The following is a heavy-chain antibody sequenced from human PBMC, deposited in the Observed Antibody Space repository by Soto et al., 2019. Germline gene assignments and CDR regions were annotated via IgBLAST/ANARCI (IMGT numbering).Heavy chain of an antibody. D-gene: IGHD1-26*01. CDR3: ARHTRVGGTQLKRDQH. CDR2: IYYSGST. V-gene: IGHV4-39*01. CDR1: GGSISSSGYY. Sequence: SETLSLTCTVSGGSISSSGYYWGWIRQPPGKGLEWIGSIYYSGSTYYNPSLKSRVTISVDTSKNQFSLKLSSVTAADTAVYYCARHTRVGGTQLKRDQHWGQGTLVTVSS. J-gene: IGHJ1*01.